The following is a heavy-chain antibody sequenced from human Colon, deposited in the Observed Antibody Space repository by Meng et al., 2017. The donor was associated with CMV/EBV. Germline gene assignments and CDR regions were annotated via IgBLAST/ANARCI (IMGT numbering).Heavy chain of an antibody. V-gene: IGHV1-2*06. J-gene: IGHJ4*02. D-gene: IGHD1-7*01. CDR2: INPNTGTT. CDR1: GYTFTDYD. Sequence: QVQLVQAGAEVREPGASLNVSCKASGYTFTDYDIHWVRQAPGRGLQWVGRINPNTGTTSSAQRFQGRLTMTSDTSTSTAFMELSSLTSEDTAVYYCAREFEKNYYFEYWGQGTLVTVSS. CDR3: AREFEKNYYFEY.